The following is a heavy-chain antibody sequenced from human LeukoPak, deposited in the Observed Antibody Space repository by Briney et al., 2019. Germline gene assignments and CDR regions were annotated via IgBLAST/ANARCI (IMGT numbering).Heavy chain of an antibody. D-gene: IGHD4-23*01. CDR2: IYYRGNT. J-gene: IGHJ2*01. CDR3: ARDLDYGGSSIWYFDL. V-gene: IGHV4-59*01. Sequence: SETLSLTCTVSGGSISSFYWSWIPQPPGKGLEWIGYIYYRGNTQYNPSLKSRVTISVDTSKNQFSLRLASVTAADTAVYYCARDLDYGGSSIWYFDLWGRGTLVTVSS. CDR1: GGSISSFY.